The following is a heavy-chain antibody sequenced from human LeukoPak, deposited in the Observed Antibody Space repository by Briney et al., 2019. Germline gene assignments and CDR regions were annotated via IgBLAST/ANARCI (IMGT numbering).Heavy chain of an antibody. D-gene: IGHD5-12*01. J-gene: IGHJ6*03. Sequence: GGSLRLSCAASGFTFSSSAMSWVRQAPGKGLEWVSAISGSGGSTYYADSVKGRFTISRDNSKNTLYLQINSLRAEDTAVYYCAKYSGYEYYYHYYMDVWGKGTTVTISS. CDR1: GFTFSSSA. CDR2: ISGSGGST. V-gene: IGHV3-23*01. CDR3: AKYSGYEYYYHYYMDV.